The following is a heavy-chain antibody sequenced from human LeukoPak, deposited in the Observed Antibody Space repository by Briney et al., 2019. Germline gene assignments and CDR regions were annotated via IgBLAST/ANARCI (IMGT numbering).Heavy chain of an antibody. CDR2: VYYSGNT. CDR1: GGSISSYY. J-gene: IGHJ4*02. V-gene: IGHV4-59*08. CDR3: ARVGYSYAFDN. Sequence: SETLSLTCTVSGGSISSYYWSWIRQPPGKRLEWIGYVYYSGNTNYNPSLKSRVTVSIETSKNQFSLMLSSVTAADTAVYHCARVGYSYAFDNWGQGTLVTVSS. D-gene: IGHD5-18*01.